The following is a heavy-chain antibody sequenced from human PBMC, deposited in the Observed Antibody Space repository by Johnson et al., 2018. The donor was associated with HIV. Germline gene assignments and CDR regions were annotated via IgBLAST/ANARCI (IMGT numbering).Heavy chain of an antibody. D-gene: IGHD3-3*01. V-gene: IGHV3-30-3*01. J-gene: IGHJ3*02. Sequence: QVRLVESGGGVVQPGRSLRLSCAASGFTFSSYAMHWVRQAPGKGLEWVAVISYDGSNKYYADSVKGRFTISRDNSKNTLYLQINSLRAEDTAVYYCASFPTGRFTIFGVTQGAFDIWGQGTMVTVSS. CDR3: ASFPTGRFTIFGVTQGAFDI. CDR2: ISYDGSNK. CDR1: GFTFSSYA.